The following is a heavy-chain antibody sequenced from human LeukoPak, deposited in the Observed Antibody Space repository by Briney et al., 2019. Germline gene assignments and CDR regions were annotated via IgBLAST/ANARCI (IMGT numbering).Heavy chain of an antibody. CDR1: GGSISSGGYS. V-gene: IGHV4-30-2*01. CDR3: ASSLMIVPNAFDI. D-gene: IGHD3-22*01. Sequence: SQTLSLTCAVSGGSISSGGYSWSWIRQPPGKGLEWIGYIYHSGSTYYNPSLKSRVTISVDRSKNQFSLKLSSVTAADTAVYYCASSLMIVPNAFDIWGQGTMVTVSS. CDR2: IYHSGST. J-gene: IGHJ3*02.